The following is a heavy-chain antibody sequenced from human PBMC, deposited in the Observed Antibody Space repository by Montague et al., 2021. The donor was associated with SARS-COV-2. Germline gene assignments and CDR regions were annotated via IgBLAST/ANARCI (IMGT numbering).Heavy chain of an antibody. V-gene: IGHV4-39*01. CDR1: GGSITRNYY. D-gene: IGHD3-10*01. CDR3: ARPLVRGVPKALDI. Sequence: SETLSLTCTVSGGSITRNYYWGWIRQPPGKGLEWVGNIYYSGTTFINPSLESRVTISADASKNQFSLNLTSVTAADTAVYYCARPLVRGVPKALDIWGQGALVIVSS. J-gene: IGHJ3*02. CDR2: IYYSGTT.